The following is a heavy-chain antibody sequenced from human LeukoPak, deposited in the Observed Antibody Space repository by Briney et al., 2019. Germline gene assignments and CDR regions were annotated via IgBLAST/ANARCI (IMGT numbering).Heavy chain of an antibody. Sequence: SETLSLTCTVSGGSISSYYWSWLRQPAGKGLEWIGRIYTSGSTNYNPSLKSRVTMSVDTSKNQFSLKLSSVTAADTAVYYCARGEMHYYDSSGYYREDAFDIWGQGTMVTVSS. J-gene: IGHJ3*02. V-gene: IGHV4-4*07. D-gene: IGHD3-22*01. CDR2: IYTSGST. CDR3: ARGEMHYYDSSGYYREDAFDI. CDR1: GGSISSYY.